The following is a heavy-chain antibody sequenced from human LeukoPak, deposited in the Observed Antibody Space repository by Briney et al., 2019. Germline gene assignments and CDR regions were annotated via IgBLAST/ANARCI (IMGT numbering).Heavy chain of an antibody. CDR2: ISGSADAT. J-gene: IGHJ4*02. V-gene: IGHV3-23*01. CDR3: AKCSGSSCYSSGAFDN. Sequence: GGSLRLSCAVSGFTFGAYAMSWVRQPPGKGLEWVSGISGSADATWYADSVKGRFTISRDNSKNTVNVQMNSLRPEDTAVYYCAKCSGSSCYSSGAFDNWDQGTPVTVSS. CDR1: GFTFGAYA. D-gene: IGHD2-15*01.